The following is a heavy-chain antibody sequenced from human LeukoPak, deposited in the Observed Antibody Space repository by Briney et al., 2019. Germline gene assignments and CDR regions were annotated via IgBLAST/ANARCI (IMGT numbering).Heavy chain of an antibody. V-gene: IGHV3-23*01. CDR1: GFTFSSYA. CDR3: AKSGSGQQLLPEYFQH. Sequence: GGSLRLSCAASGFTFSSYAMSWVRQAPGKGLEWVSAISGSDGNTYYADSVKGRFTISRDNSKSTLYLQMNSLRAEDTAVYYCAKSGSGQQLLPEYFQHWGQGTLVTVSS. J-gene: IGHJ1*01. CDR2: ISGSDGNT. D-gene: IGHD6-13*01.